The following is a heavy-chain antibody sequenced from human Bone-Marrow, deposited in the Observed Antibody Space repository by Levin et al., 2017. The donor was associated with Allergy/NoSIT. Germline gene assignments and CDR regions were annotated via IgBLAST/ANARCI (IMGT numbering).Heavy chain of an antibody. J-gene: IGHJ4*02. Sequence: GESLKISCKASGYTFTGYYMHWVRQAPGQGLEWMGRINPNSGGTNYAQKFQGRVTMTRDTSISTAYMELSRLRSDDTAVYYCARAPIAPRNGWFSLVDYWGQGTLVTVSS. V-gene: IGHV1-2*06. CDR1: GYTFTGYY. CDR2: INPNSGGT. CDR3: ARAPIAPRNGWFSLVDY. D-gene: IGHD3-10*01.